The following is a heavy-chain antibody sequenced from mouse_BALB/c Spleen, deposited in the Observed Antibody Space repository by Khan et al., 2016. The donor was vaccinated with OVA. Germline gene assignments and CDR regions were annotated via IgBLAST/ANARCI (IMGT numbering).Heavy chain of an antibody. D-gene: IGHD1-1*01. CDR3: ASYYGSSYAMYY. J-gene: IGHJ4*01. Sequence: VQLQQSGAELAKPGASVKMSCKASGYTFTSYWMHWVKQRPGQGLEWIGYINPSTGYTEYNQKFKDKATLTADKSSSPAYMQLSSLTSDDSALDYCASYYGSSYAMYYWGQGTSVTVSS. CDR1: GYTFTSYW. V-gene: IGHV1-7*01. CDR2: INPSTGYT.